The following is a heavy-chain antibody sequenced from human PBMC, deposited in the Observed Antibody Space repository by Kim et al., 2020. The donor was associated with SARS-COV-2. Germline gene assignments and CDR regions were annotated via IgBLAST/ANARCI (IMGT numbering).Heavy chain of an antibody. J-gene: IGHJ1*01. Sequence: GGSLRLSCAASGFSFSDYYMTWIRQAPGKGLEWVAYINSDGSSTDYADSVNGRFTISRDYAKRTVSLQMNSLTPEDTAVYYCVREPSNGGHDTQDTVAS. CDR2: INSDGSST. CDR1: GFSFSDYY. CDR3: VREPSN. V-gene: IGHV3-11*01.